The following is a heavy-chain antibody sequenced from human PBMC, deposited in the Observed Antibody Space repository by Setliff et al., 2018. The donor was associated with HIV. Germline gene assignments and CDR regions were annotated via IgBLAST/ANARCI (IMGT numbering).Heavy chain of an antibody. J-gene: IGHJ6*04. Sequence: SETLSLTCTVSGGSISSYYWSWIRQPAGKGLEWIGRMYSSGITNCNPSLKSRVTMSVDTSKDQFYLKLTSVTAADTAVYYCARGGSVGSPEVVWGKGTTVTVSS. CDR3: ARGGSVGSPEVV. CDR2: MYSSGIT. CDR1: GGSISSYY. D-gene: IGHD6-25*01. V-gene: IGHV4-4*07.